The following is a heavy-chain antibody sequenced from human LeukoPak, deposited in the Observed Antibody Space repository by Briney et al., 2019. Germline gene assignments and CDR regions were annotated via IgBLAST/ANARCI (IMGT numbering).Heavy chain of an antibody. D-gene: IGHD3-22*01. CDR1: GFTFSSYS. V-gene: IGHV3-21*01. CDR3: ARPEYYYDSSGYYYSRYYFDY. CDR2: ISSSSSYI. Sequence: GRSLRLSCAASGFTFSSYSMNWVRQAPGKGLEWVSSISSSSSYIYYADSVKGRFTISRDNAKNSLYLQMNSLRAEDTAVYYCARPEYYYDSSGYYYSRYYFDYWGQGTLVTVSS. J-gene: IGHJ4*02.